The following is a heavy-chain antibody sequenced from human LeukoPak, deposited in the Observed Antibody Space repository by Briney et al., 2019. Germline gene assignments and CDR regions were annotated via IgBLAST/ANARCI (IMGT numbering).Heavy chain of an antibody. CDR3: ARPYDTRGYFPDY. Sequence: GGSLRLSCAASGFIFSRYAMNWVRQAPGKGLEWVSSISRGSDHIFYADSMKGRFTISRDNAKNSLYLQMNSLGAEDTAVYYCARPYDTRGYFPDYWGQGTLVTVSS. J-gene: IGHJ4*02. V-gene: IGHV3-21*01. CDR2: ISRGSDHI. CDR1: GFIFSRYA. D-gene: IGHD3-22*01.